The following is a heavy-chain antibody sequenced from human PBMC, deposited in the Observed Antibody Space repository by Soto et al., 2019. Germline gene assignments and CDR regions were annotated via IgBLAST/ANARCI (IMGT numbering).Heavy chain of an antibody. CDR3: ARSGSNWDY. D-gene: IGHD1-26*01. CDR1: GFTFNTYS. V-gene: IGHV3-48*02. CDR2: ISGSGSTI. J-gene: IGHJ4*02. Sequence: EVQLVESGGGLVQPGGSLRLSCAASGFTFNTYSMNWVLQAPGKGLEWVSYISGSGSTIYYADSVKGRFTISRDNAKNSLYLQMNSLRDEDTAVYYCARSGSNWDYWGQGTLVTVSS.